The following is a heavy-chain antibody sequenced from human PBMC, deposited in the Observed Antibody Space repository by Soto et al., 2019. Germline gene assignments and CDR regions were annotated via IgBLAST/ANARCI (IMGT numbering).Heavy chain of an antibody. CDR2: ISYDGSNK. CDR1: GFTFSSYG. J-gene: IGHJ6*02. Sequence: QVQLVESGGGVVQPGRSLRLSCAASGFTFSSYGMHWVRQAPGKGLEWVAVISYDGSNKYYADSVKGRFTISRDNSKNTLYLQMNSMRAEDTAVYYCAKDRGYDKYYYYGMDVWGQGTTVTVSS. D-gene: IGHD5-12*01. V-gene: IGHV3-30*18. CDR3: AKDRGYDKYYYYGMDV.